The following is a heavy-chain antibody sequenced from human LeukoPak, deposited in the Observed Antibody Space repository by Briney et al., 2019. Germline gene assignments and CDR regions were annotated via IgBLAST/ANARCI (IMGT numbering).Heavy chain of an antibody. V-gene: IGHV3-7*01. D-gene: IGHD6-19*01. Sequence: PGGSLGLSCAASGFTFSTSWMILVRQAPGKGLEWVANIKEDGSEKYYVDSVKGRFTISRDNAKNSLYLQMNSLRAEDTAVYYCASGYYSGWYIPYYWGQGTLVTVSS. CDR2: IKEDGSEK. CDR3: ASGYYSGWYIPYY. CDR1: GFTFSTSW. J-gene: IGHJ4*02.